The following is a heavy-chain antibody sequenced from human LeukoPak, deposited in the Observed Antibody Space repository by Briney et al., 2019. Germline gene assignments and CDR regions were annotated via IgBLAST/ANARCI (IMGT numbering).Heavy chain of an antibody. D-gene: IGHD1-26*01. CDR3: VRVRSGTYEF. CDR2: IYIGIST. Sequence: GGSLRLSCAASGFTFSSYSMNWVRQAPGKGLEWVSVIYIGISTYYADSVKGRFTISRDTSKNTLYLQMNSLRAEDTAVYYCVRVRSGTYEFWGQGALVTVSS. V-gene: IGHV3-53*01. J-gene: IGHJ4*02. CDR1: GFTFSSYS.